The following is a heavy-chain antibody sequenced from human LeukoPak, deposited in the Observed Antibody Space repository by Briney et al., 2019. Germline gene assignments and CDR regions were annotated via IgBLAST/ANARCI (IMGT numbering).Heavy chain of an antibody. V-gene: IGHV3-23*01. CDR3: AKEYIWYYYDSSGDY. J-gene: IGHJ4*02. D-gene: IGHD3-22*01. CDR1: GFTFSIYA. Sequence: PGGSLRLSCAASGFTFSIYAMSWVRQAPGKGLQWVSSITSSGDGTYYADSVKGRFTISRDNSKNTLYLQMNSLRAEDTAVYYCAKEYIWYYYDSSGDYWGQGTLVTVSS. CDR2: ITSSGDGT.